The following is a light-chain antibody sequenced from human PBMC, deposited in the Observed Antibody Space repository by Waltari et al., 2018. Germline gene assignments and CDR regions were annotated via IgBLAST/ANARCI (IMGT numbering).Light chain of an antibody. Sequence: QTVLTQPPSTSGAPGQTVTISCSGTQSNVGDNVVNWYQQFPGAVPRLLIYRNDQRPSGVPDRVSCSKSGTSASLAISGLRSEDEADYFCASWDDSPTGRWVFGGGTKVTVL. CDR1: QSNVGDNV. CDR3: ASWDDSPTGRWV. CDR2: RND. V-gene: IGLV1-44*01. J-gene: IGLJ3*02.